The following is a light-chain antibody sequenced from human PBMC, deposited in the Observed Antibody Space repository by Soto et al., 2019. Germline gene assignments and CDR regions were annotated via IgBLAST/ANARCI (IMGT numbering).Light chain of an antibody. CDR1: SSDVGGYNY. Sequence: QSVLTQPASVSGSPGQWITISCTGTSSDVGGYNYVSWYQQHPGKAPKLMIYDVSNRPSGVSNRFSGSKSGNTASLTISGLQAEDEADYYCSSYASSSTLVVFGGGTKLTVL. CDR2: DVS. V-gene: IGLV2-14*01. CDR3: SSYASSSTLVV. J-gene: IGLJ2*01.